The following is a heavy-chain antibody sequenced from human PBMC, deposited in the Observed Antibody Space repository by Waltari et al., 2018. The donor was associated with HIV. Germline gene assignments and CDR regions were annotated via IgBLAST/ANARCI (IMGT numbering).Heavy chain of an antibody. Sequence: QVRLQQWGAGLLKRSETLSPPCAVSGGSFRGYSWSWIRQPPGKWLGCIGEINHSGKINYNPSLKSRVIISVDRYKTQFSLKLTSVAAADTALYCCARGSWGSGMDVWGLGTTVIVSS. J-gene: IGHJ6*02. D-gene: IGHD7-27*01. CDR2: INHSGKI. V-gene: IGHV4-34*01. CDR1: GGSFRGYS. CDR3: ARGSWGSGMDV.